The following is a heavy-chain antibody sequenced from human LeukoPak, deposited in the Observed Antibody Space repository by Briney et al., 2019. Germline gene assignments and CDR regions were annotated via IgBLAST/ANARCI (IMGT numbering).Heavy chain of an antibody. CDR2: IIPIFGTA. Sequence: GASVKVSCKASGYTFTSYGISWVRQAPGQGLEWMGGIIPIFGTANYAQKFQGRVTITADESTSTAYMELSSLRSEDTAVYYCARGFSVAARLWYFDYWGQGTLVTVSS. D-gene: IGHD6-6*01. CDR3: ARGFSVAARLWYFDY. V-gene: IGHV1-69*13. CDR1: GYTFTSYG. J-gene: IGHJ4*02.